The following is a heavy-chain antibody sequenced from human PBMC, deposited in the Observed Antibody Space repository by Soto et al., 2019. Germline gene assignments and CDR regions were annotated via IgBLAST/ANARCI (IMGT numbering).Heavy chain of an antibody. J-gene: IGHJ3*02. D-gene: IGHD2-21*02. CDR3: ARVCGGDCGNAFDI. V-gene: IGHV3-33*05. Sequence: QVQLVESGGGVVQPGRSLRLSCAASGFTFSAYGIHWVRQAPGKGLEWVATISFDSRDKLYVDSMKGRLTISRENSRDTVDLPMDSLRAEDTAVYHCARVCGGDCGNAFDIWGQGTVVTVSS. CDR1: GFTFSAYG. CDR2: ISFDSRDK.